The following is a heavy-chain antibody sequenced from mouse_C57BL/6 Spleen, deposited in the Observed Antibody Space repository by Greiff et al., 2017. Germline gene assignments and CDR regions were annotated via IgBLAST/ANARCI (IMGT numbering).Heavy chain of an antibody. D-gene: IGHD2-1*01. CDR1: GYTFTDYE. J-gene: IGHJ4*01. CDR2: IDPETGGT. V-gene: IGHV1-15*01. Sequence: QVQLQQSGAELVRPGASVTLSCKASGYTFTDYEMHWVKQTPVHGLEWIGAIDPETGGTAYNQKFKGKAILAADKSSSTAYMELRSLTSEDSAVYYCAIYYGNYEEGAMDYWGQGTSVTVSS. CDR3: AIYYGNYEEGAMDY.